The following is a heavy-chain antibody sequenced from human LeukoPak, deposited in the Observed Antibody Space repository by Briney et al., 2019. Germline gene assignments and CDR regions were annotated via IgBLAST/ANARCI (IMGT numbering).Heavy chain of an antibody. V-gene: IGHV3-48*03. CDR2: ISSSGSTV. CDR3: ARGGPWFDP. D-gene: IGHD3-10*01. J-gene: IGHJ5*02. CDR1: GFTFSSYE. Sequence: GGYLRLSCAASGFTFSSYEMNWVRQAPGKGLEWVSYISSSGSTVYYADSVKGRFSISRDNAKNSLYLQMNSLRAEDTAVYYCARGGPWFDPWGQGTLVTVSS.